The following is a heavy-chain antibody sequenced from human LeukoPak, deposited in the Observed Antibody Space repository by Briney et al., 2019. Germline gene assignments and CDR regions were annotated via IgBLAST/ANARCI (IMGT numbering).Heavy chain of an antibody. D-gene: IGHD6-19*01. J-gene: IGHJ4*02. V-gene: IGHV3-30*18. CDR3: AKTPHPYSSGWYFDY. CDR2: ISYDGSNK. CDR1: GFTFSSYG. Sequence: GRSLRLSCAASGFTFSSYGMHWVRQAPGRGLEWVAVISYDGSNKYYADSVKGRFTISRDNSKNTLYLQMNSLRAEDTAVYYCAKTPHPYSSGWYFDYWGQGTLVTVSS.